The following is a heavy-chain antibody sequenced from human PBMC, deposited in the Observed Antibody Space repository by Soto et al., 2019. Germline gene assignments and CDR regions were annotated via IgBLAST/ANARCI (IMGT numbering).Heavy chain of an antibody. CDR1: GFTFDNYA. V-gene: IGHV3-23*01. Sequence: EVQLLESGGGLVQPGGSLRLSCAASGFTFDNYAMSWVRQAPGKGLEWISTISGGGGTTNYADSVKGRFTISRDNSRNTLYLQMNTLRAEDTAVYYCAKAGRYCSSTSCSSRNYFDYWGQGTLVTVSS. CDR2: ISGGGGTT. CDR3: AKAGRYCSSTSCSSRNYFDY. J-gene: IGHJ4*02. D-gene: IGHD2-2*01.